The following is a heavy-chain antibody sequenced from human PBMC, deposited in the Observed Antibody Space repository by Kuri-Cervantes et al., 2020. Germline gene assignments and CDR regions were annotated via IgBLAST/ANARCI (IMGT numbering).Heavy chain of an antibody. CDR2: ISWNSGSI. J-gene: IGHJ4*02. Sequence: SLKISCAASGFTFDDYAMHWVRQAPGKGLEWVSGISWNSGSIGYADSVEGRFTISRDNAKNSLYLQMNSLRAEDTAVYYCARSNDYGDSFDYWGQGTLVTVSS. D-gene: IGHD4-17*01. CDR1: GFTFDDYA. V-gene: IGHV3-9*01. CDR3: ARSNDYGDSFDY.